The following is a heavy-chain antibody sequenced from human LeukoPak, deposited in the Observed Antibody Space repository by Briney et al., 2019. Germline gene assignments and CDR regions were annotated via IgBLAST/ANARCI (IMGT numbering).Heavy chain of an antibody. CDR2: IDPNSGDT. Sequence: GASVKVSCKASGYSFTGYFIHWVRQAPGQGLEWMGCIDPNSGDTKYARKFQGRVSMPRDTSTRTAYMGLSRLRSDDTAVYFCARSGSTGYSLDYWGQGTLVTVSS. J-gene: IGHJ4*02. CDR1: GYSFTGYF. D-gene: IGHD3-22*01. CDR3: ARSGSTGYSLDY. V-gene: IGHV1-2*02.